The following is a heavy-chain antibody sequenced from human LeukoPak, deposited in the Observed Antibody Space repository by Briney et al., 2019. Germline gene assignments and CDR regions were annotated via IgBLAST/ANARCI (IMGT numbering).Heavy chain of an antibody. J-gene: IGHJ4*02. D-gene: IGHD5-18*01. Sequence: PSETLSLTCSVSGGSISSNNYYWGWIRQPPGKGLEWIGSICYSGSTYYNPSLKSRVTISAKPSKNQFSLKPSAVAATDTAWYYCAIREGRLWFHFDYWGQGTLVTVSS. CDR3: AIREGRLWFHFDY. V-gene: IGHV4-39*01. CDR2: ICYSGST. CDR1: GGSISSNNYY.